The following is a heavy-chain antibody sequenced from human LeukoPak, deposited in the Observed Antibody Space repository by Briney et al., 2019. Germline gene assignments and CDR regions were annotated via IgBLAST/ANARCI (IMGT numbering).Heavy chain of an antibody. Sequence: SETLSLTCTVSGGSISSYYWSWTRQPAGKGLEWIGRIYTSGSTNYNPSLKSRVTMSVDTSKNQFSLKLSSVTAADAAVYYCARDTYYYDSSGYYAPGNFDYWGQGTLVTVSS. CDR2: IYTSGST. D-gene: IGHD3-22*01. CDR3: ARDTYYYDSSGYYAPGNFDY. CDR1: GGSISSYY. J-gene: IGHJ4*02. V-gene: IGHV4-4*07.